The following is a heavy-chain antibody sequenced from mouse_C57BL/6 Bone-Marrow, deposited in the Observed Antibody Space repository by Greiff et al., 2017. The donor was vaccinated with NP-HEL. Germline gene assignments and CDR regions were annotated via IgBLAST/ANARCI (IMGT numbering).Heavy chain of an antibody. V-gene: IGHV1-80*01. CDR2: IYPGDGDT. D-gene: IGHD2-2*01. J-gene: IGHJ3*01. Sequence: VQLQHSGAELVKPGASVKISCKASGYAFSSYWMNWVKQRPGKGLEWIGQIYPGDGDTNYNGKFKGKATLTADKSSSTAYMQLSSLTSEDSAVYFCARGTGMVTTGAYWGQGTLVTVSA. CDR3: ARGTGMVTTGAY. CDR1: GYAFSSYW.